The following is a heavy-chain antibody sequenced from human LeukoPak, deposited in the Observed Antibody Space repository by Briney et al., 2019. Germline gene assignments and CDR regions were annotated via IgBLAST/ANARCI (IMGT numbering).Heavy chain of an antibody. CDR3: AREGDYNSGDAY. CDR2: IIPVLGIT. Sequence: SVKVSCKASGGSFSTYAISWARQAPGQGLEWMGRIIPVLGITHFAEKFQDRATTTADKSTSTAYMELSSLTSEDTAVYYCAREGDYNSGDAYWGQGTLVTVSS. J-gene: IGHJ4*02. V-gene: IGHV1-69*04. D-gene: IGHD4-17*01. CDR1: GGSFSTYA.